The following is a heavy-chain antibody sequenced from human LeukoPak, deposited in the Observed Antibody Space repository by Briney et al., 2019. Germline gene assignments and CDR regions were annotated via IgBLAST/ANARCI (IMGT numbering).Heavy chain of an antibody. CDR1: GYTFSPYY. D-gene: IGHD1-26*01. J-gene: IGHJ4*02. CDR3: ASGKPALYYFDY. Sequence: AAVKVSCKASGYTFSPYYMHWVRQAPGQGVEGVGWINPDSGDTLYAQNFQGRVPLTRDTSISTAYMELGRLRSDDTAVYYCASGKPALYYFDYWGQGTLVTVSS. CDR2: INPDSGDT. V-gene: IGHV1-2*02.